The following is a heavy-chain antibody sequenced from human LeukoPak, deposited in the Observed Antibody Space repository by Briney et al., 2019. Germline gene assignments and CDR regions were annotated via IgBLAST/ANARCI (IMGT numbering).Heavy chain of an antibody. CDR3: ARVLAAAAIYYMDV. D-gene: IGHD6-13*01. CDR1: GFTFSNYW. V-gene: IGHV3-7*01. CDR2: IKEDGTEK. Sequence: PGGSLRLSCAASGFTFSNYWMSWVRQAPGKGLEWVANIKEDGTEKYYVDSVKGRVTISRDNAKNSLYLQMNSLRAEDKAVYYCARVLAAAAIYYMDVWGKGTTVTVSS. J-gene: IGHJ6*03.